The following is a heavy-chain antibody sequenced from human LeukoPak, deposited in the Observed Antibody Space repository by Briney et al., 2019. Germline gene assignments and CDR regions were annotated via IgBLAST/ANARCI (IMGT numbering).Heavy chain of an antibody. J-gene: IGHJ6*03. V-gene: IGHV1-18*01. D-gene: IGHD6-6*01. CDR3: ARVVRDYSSSYYYYMDV. CDR1: GYTFTSYG. CDR2: ISAYNGNT. Sequence: GASVKVSCKASGYTFTSYGISWVRQTPGQGLEWMGWISAYNGNTNYAQKLQGRVTMTTDTSTSTAYMELRSLRSDDTAVYYCARVVRDYSSSYYYYMDVWGKGTTVIVSS.